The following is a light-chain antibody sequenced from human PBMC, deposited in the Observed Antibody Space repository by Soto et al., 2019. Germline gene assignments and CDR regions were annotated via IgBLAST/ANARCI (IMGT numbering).Light chain of an antibody. V-gene: IGLV1-40*01. CDR3: QSYDSSLSGAYV. Sequence: QSVLTQPPSVSGAPGQRVTISCTGSSSNIGAHYDVHWYQQLPGTAPKLLIYGNSNRPSGVPDRFSGSKSATSASLAITGLQAEDEADYYCQSYDSSLSGAYVFGTGTKVTVL. CDR2: GNS. CDR1: SSNIGAHYD. J-gene: IGLJ1*01.